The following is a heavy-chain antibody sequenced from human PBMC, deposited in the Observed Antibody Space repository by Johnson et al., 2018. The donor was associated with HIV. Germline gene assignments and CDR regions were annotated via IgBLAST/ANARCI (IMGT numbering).Heavy chain of an antibody. CDR2: IKSKTDGGTT. J-gene: IGHJ3*02. CDR1: GFTFSNAW. Sequence: VQLVESGGGLVKPGGSLRLSCAASGFTFSNAWMSWVRQAPGKGLAWVGRIKSKTDGGTTDYAAPVKGRFTISRDDSKNTLYLQMNSLKTEDTAVYYCTTGSSGSNAFDIWGQGTMVTVSS. CDR3: TTGSSGSNAFDI. D-gene: IGHD3-22*01. V-gene: IGHV3-15*01.